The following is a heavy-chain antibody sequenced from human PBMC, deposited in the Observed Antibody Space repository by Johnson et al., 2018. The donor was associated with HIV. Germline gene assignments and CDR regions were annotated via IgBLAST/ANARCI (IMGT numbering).Heavy chain of an antibody. Sequence: VQLVESGGGLVQPGGSLRLSCAASGFTVSSNYMSWVRQAPGKGLEWVSTISGRAGRTDYADSVKGRFTLSRDNSKNTLYLQMNSLRAEDTAVYYCASTIFGVAWHAFDIWGQGTMVTVSS. CDR3: ASTIFGVAWHAFDI. CDR1: GFTVSSNY. D-gene: IGHD3-3*01. V-gene: IGHV3-66*02. CDR2: TISGRAGRT. J-gene: IGHJ3*02.